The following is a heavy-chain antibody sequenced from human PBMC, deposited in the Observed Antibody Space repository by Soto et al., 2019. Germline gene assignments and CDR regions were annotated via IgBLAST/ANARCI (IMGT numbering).Heavy chain of an antibody. Sequence: SVQVSFKASCYTLTGYYMHWVRQAPGQGLEGMGWINPNSGVTNYAQKFQGRVTMTRDTFISTAYMELSRLRSDDTAVYYCAGIYVFWSGYYTPYYYYGMDVWGQGTTVTVSS. CDR3: AGIYVFWSGYYTPYYYYGMDV. J-gene: IGHJ6*02. D-gene: IGHD3-3*01. CDR1: CYTLTGYY. CDR2: INPNSGVT. V-gene: IGHV1-2*02.